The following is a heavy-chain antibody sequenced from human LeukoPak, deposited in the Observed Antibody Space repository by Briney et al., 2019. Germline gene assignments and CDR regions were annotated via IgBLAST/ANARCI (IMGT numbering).Heavy chain of an antibody. CDR1: GFTFTSSA. D-gene: IGHD5-18*01. CDR2: IVVGSGNT. CDR3: AAGGIQLWLSPLC. V-gene: IGHV1-58*01. J-gene: IGHJ4*02. Sequence: SVKVSCKASGFTFTSSAVQWVRQARGQRLEWIGWIVVGSGNTNYAQKFQERVTITRDMSTSTAYMELSSLRSEDTAVYYCAAGGIQLWLSPLCWGQGTLVTVSS.